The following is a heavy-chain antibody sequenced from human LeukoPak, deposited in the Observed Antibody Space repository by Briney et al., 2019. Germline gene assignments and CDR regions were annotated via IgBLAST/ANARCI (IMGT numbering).Heavy chain of an antibody. D-gene: IGHD3-10*01. CDR2: ISFDGNNK. CDR3: AKDLGFGGDYYGMDV. Sequence: GGSLRLSCEASGFTFTSYGLHWVRQTPGKGLKWVAVISFDGNNKLYADSVKGRFTISRDNSKNTLYLQLNSLTAEDTALYSCAKDLGFGGDYYGMDVWGKGTTVTVSS. V-gene: IGHV3-30*18. CDR1: GFTFTSYG. J-gene: IGHJ6*04.